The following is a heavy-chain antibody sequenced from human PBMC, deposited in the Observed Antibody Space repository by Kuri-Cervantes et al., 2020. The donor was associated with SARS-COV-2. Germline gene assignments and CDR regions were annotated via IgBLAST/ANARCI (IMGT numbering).Heavy chain of an antibody. Sequence: ASVKVSCKASGYTFTSYAMHWVRQAPGQRLEWMGWINAGNGNTKYSQKFQGRVTITRDTSASTAYMELSSLRSEDTAVYYCARGSELYYDILTGYYSQRYGMDVWGQGTTVTVSS. CDR3: ARGSELYYDILTGYYSQRYGMDV. D-gene: IGHD3-9*01. CDR2: INAGNGNT. J-gene: IGHJ6*02. CDR1: GYTFTSYA. V-gene: IGHV1-3*01.